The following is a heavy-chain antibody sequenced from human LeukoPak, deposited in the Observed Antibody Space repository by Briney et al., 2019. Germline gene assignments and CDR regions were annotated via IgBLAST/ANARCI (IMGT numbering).Heavy chain of an antibody. CDR2: ISGSGGST. Sequence: GGSLRLSCAASGFTFSSYGITWVRQAPGKGLEWVSGISGSGGSTYFPDSVKGRFTISRDNSKNTLYLQMNSLRAEDTAVYYCAKGPSGSYYGFDMWGQGTMVTVSS. CDR3: AKGPSGSYYGFDM. J-gene: IGHJ3*02. V-gene: IGHV3-23*01. CDR1: GFTFSSYG. D-gene: IGHD3-10*01.